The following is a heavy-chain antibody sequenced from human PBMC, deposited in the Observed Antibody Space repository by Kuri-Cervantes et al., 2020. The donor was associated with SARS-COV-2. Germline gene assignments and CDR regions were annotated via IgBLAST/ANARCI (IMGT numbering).Heavy chain of an antibody. J-gene: IGHJ4*02. CDR1: GGSINSYY. V-gene: IGHV4-59*08. Sequence: SETLSLTCTVSGGSINSYYWSWIRQPPGKGLEWIGYIYYSGSTNYNPSLKSRVTISVDTSKNQFSLKLSSVTAADTAVYYCARHVSRGYSYGWDFDYWGQGTLVTVSS. D-gene: IGHD5-18*01. CDR2: IYYSGST. CDR3: ARHVSRGYSYGWDFDY.